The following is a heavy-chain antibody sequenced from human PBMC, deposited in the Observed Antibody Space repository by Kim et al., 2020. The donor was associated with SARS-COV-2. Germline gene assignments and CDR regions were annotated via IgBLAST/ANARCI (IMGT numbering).Heavy chain of an antibody. V-gene: IGHV3-30*18. J-gene: IGHJ6*02. D-gene: IGHD5-12*01. CDR1: GFTFSSYG. CDR2: ISYDGSNK. CDR3: AKGGGYDWGGYGMDV. Sequence: GGSLRLSCAASGFTFSSYGMHWVRQAPGKGLEWVAVISYDGSNKYYADSVKGRFTISRDNSKNTLYLQMNSLRAEDTAVYYCAKGGGYDWGGYGMDVWGQGTTVTVSS.